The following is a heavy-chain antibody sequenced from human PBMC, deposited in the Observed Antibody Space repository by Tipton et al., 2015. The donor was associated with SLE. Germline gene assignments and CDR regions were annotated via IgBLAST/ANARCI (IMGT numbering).Heavy chain of an antibody. CDR1: GFTFSSSW. V-gene: IGHV3-7*03. CDR2: IDQDGSKK. CDR3: ARDGVKGVVPIFDY. J-gene: IGHJ4*02. D-gene: IGHD3-3*01. Sequence: SLRLSCAASGFTFSSSWMSWVRQAPGKGLEWVANIDQDGSKKSYMDPMKGRFTVSRDNAKNTLYLQMNSLRAEDTAMYYCARDGVKGVVPIFDYWGQGTLVTVSS.